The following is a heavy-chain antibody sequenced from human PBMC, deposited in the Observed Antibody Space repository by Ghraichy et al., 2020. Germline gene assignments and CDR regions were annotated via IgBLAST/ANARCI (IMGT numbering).Heavy chain of an antibody. CDR3: ARDGDYYDSSGYYRDPFDI. J-gene: IGHJ3*02. CDR2: IYHSGST. V-gene: IGHV4-30-2*01. D-gene: IGHD3-22*01. Sequence: SETLSLTCAVSGGSISSGGYSWSWIRQPPGKGLEWIGYIYHSGSTYYNPSLKSRVTISVDRSKNQFSLKLSSVTAADTAVYYGARDGDYYDSSGYYRDPFDIWCQGTMVTVSS. CDR1: GGSISSGGYS.